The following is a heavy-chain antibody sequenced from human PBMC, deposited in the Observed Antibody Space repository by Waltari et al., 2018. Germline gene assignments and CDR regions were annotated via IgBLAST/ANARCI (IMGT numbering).Heavy chain of an antibody. Sequence: QVQLVQSGAEVKKPGASVKVSCKVSGYTLTELSMHWVRPAPGKGLEWMGGFDPEDGETIYAQKFQGRVTMTEDTSIDTAYMELSSLRSEDTAVYYCATPLYRRYDILTGPRVALYYWGQGTLVTVSS. CDR3: ATPLYRRYDILTGPRVALYY. D-gene: IGHD3-9*01. CDR2: FDPEDGET. J-gene: IGHJ4*02. V-gene: IGHV1-24*01. CDR1: GYTLTELS.